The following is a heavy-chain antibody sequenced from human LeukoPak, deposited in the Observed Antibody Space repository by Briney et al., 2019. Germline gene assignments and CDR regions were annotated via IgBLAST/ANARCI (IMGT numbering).Heavy chain of an antibody. V-gene: IGHV4-4*07. D-gene: IGHD6-19*01. CDR3: ASDRGSGWFDY. CDR1: GGSVRSYY. Sequence: PSETLSLTCTVSGGSVRSYYWNWIRQPAGKGLEWVGRIQTSGNTNCSPSLKGRITISVDRSKNQVSLKLNSVTAADTAVYYCASDRGSGWFDYWGRGTLVTVSS. J-gene: IGHJ4*02. CDR2: IQTSGNT.